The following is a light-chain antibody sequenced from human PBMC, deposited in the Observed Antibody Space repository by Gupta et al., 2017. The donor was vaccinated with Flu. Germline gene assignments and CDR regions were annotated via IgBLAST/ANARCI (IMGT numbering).Light chain of an antibody. CDR3: QLDNSYPIT. Sequence: PFTLSASKGDRVTITCRASQSISHWLAWFQQKPGKAPNLLIYKASRLESGVPSRFSGSGSRTEFTLTISSLQPDDSATYYCQLDNSYPITFGQGTLLEIK. V-gene: IGKV1-5*03. CDR1: QSISHW. J-gene: IGKJ5*01. CDR2: KAS.